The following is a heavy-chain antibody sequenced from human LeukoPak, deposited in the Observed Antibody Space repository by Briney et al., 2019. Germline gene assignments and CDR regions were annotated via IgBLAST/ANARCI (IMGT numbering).Heavy chain of an antibody. Sequence: SQTLSLTCAISGDSVSSNSAVWNWIRQSPSRGLEWLGRTYYRSKWHNDYAESLKGRINISPDTSKNQFSLQLNSVTPEDTAVYFCARGGVRGVVWDYLDRWGQGTLVTVSS. J-gene: IGHJ4*02. D-gene: IGHD3-10*01. V-gene: IGHV6-1*01. CDR3: ARGGVRGVVWDYLDR. CDR2: TYYRSKWHN. CDR1: GDSVSSNSAV.